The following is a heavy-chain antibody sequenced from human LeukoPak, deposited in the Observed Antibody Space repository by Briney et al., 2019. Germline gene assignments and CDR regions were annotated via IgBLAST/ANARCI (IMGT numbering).Heavy chain of an antibody. CDR3: ASPGAYY. Sequence: PGGSLRLSCAASGFTFSNYAMHWVRQPPGKGLEYVSAISSNGGSTYYANSVKGRFTISRDNSKNTLYLQMGSLRPEDMAVYYCASPGAYYWGQGTLVTVSS. J-gene: IGHJ4*02. V-gene: IGHV3-64*01. CDR1: GFTFSNYA. CDR2: ISSNGGST.